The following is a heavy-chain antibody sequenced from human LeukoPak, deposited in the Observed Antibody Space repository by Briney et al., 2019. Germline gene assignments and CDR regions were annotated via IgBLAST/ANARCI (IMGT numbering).Heavy chain of an antibody. D-gene: IGHD5-12*01. CDR3: ARDSQLRGDDYGYFDY. J-gene: IGHJ4*02. V-gene: IGHV3-9*01. CDR1: GLTFDDYA. Sequence: QPGRSLTLSCAPSGLTFDDYAMHWARQAPGKGLEWVSGITWNSGTIAYADSVKGRFIISRGNAKNSLYLQMNSLRNEDTALYYCARDSQLRGDDYGYFDYWGQGTLVTVSS. CDR2: ITWNSGTI.